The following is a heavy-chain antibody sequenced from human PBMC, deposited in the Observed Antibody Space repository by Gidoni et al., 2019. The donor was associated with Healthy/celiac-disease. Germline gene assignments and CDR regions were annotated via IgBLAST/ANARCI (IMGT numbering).Heavy chain of an antibody. J-gene: IGHJ5*02. CDR2: ISSSSSTI. CDR1: GFTFRSYS. CDR3: ARDGGYYDILTGYYTPYNWFDP. V-gene: IGHV3-48*02. D-gene: IGHD3-9*01. Sequence: EVQLVESGGGLVQPGGSLGLSCAASGFTFRSYSMNWARQAPGKGLEWVSYISSSSSTIYYADSVKGRFTISRDNAKNSLYLQMNSLRDEDTAVYYCARDGGYYDILTGYYTPYNWFDPWGQGTLVTVSS.